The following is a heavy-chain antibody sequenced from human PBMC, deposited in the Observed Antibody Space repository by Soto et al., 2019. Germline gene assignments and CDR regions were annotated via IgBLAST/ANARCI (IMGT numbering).Heavy chain of an antibody. CDR3: ARVNGRITIFEVVILRFNWFDP. V-gene: IGHV4-34*01. J-gene: IGHJ5*02. D-gene: IGHD3-3*01. CDR1: GGSFSGYY. Sequence: XETLCLTCAVYGGSFSGYYWSWIRQPPGKGLEWIGEINHSGSTNYNPSLKSRVTISVDTSKNQFSLKLSSVTAAETAVYYCARVNGRITIFEVVILRFNWFDPWGQGTLVTVSS. CDR2: INHSGST.